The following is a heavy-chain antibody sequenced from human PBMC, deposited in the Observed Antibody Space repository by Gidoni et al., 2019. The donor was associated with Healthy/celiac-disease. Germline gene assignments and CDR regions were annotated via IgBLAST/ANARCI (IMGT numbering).Heavy chain of an antibody. V-gene: IGHV3-23*01. Sequence: EVQLLESGGGLVQPGGSLRISCAASGFTFSSYAMSWVRQAPGKGLEWVSAISGSGGSTYYADSVKGRFTISRDNSKNTLYLQMNSLRAEDTAVYYCAKAMGYSGYEHSGDFDYWGQGTLVTVSS. CDR2: ISGSGGST. D-gene: IGHD5-12*01. CDR1: GFTFSSYA. CDR3: AKAMGYSGYEHSGDFDY. J-gene: IGHJ4*02.